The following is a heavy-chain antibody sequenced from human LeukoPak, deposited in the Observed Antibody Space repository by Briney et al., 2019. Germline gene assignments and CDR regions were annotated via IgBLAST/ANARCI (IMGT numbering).Heavy chain of an antibody. V-gene: IGHV4-30-2*01. J-gene: IGHJ4*02. D-gene: IGHD5-12*01. Sequence: LSQTLSLTCTVSGGSISSGGYYWSWIRQPPGKGLEWIGYIYHSGSTYYNPSLKSRVTISVDRSKNQFSLKLSSVTAADTAVYYCARNSGSGGSIDYWGQGTLVTVSS. CDR1: GGSISSGGYY. CDR3: ARNSGSGGSIDY. CDR2: IYHSGST.